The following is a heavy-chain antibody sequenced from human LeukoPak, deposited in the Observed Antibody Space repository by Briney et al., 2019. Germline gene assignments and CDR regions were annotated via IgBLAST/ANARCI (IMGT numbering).Heavy chain of an antibody. CDR3: ARDPGIAAAGTPHFDY. Sequence: PGGSLRLSCAASGFTFSSYWMSWVRQAPGKGLEWVANIKQDGSEKYYVDSVKGRFTISRDNSKNTLYLQMNSLRAEDTAVYYCARDPGIAAAGTPHFDYWGQGTLVTVSS. J-gene: IGHJ4*02. D-gene: IGHD6-13*01. CDR2: IKQDGSEK. CDR1: GFTFSSYW. V-gene: IGHV3-7*01.